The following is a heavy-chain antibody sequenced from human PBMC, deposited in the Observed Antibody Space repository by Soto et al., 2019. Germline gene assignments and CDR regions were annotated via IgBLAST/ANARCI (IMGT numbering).Heavy chain of an antibody. Sequence: LRLSCAASVFLFSSHAMTWVRQAPGKGLEWVSAISGSADRTYYADSVKGRFTISRDNFKDTSYLEMKSLRPEDTAVYYCATAVVVGAWLESLGRGTLVPVYS. CDR2: ISGSADRT. D-gene: IGHD2-15*01. V-gene: IGHV3-23*01. CDR1: VFLFSSHA. J-gene: IGHJ5*01. CDR3: ATAVVVGAWLES.